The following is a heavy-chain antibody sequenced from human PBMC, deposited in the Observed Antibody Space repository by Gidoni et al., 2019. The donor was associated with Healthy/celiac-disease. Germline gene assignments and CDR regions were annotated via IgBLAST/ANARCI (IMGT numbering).Heavy chain of an antibody. CDR1: GFTFSNAW. CDR2: SKSKTDGGTT. V-gene: IGHV3-15*01. Sequence: EVQLVESGGGLVKPGGSLRLSCAASGFTFSNAWMSWVRQAPGKGLEWVGRSKSKTDGGTTDYAAPVKGRFTISRDDSKNTLYLQMNSLKTEDTAVYYCTPLVEWELPDWGQGTLVTVSS. CDR3: TPLVEWELPD. J-gene: IGHJ4*02. D-gene: IGHD1-26*01.